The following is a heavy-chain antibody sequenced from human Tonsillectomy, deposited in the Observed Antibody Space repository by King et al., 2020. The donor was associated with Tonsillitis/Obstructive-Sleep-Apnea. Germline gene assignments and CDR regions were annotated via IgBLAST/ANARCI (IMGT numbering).Heavy chain of an antibody. CDR3: ASGIFGMVTPLSFDY. D-gene: IGHD3-3*01. CDR1: GFTVSSNY. J-gene: IGHJ4*02. Sequence: VQLVESGGGLVQPGGSLRLSCAASGFTVSSNYMSWVRQAPGKGLEWVSVIYSGGSTYYADSVKGRFTISRHNSKNTLYLQMNSLRAEDTAVYYCASGIFGMVTPLSFDYWGQGTLVTVSS. V-gene: IGHV3-53*04. CDR2: IYSGGST.